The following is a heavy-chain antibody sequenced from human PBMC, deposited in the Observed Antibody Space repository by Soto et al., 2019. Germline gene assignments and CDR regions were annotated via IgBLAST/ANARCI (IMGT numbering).Heavy chain of an antibody. CDR2: INHSGST. D-gene: IGHD3-3*01. V-gene: IGHV4-34*01. CDR1: GGSFSGYY. Sequence: PSETLSLACAVYGGSFSGYYWSWIRQPPGKGLEWIGEINHSGSTNYNPSLKSRVTISVDTSKNQFSLKLSSVTAADTAVYYCARGATENLGFWSGSNHYYVDVWGKGTTVTVSS. J-gene: IGHJ6*03. CDR3: ARGATENLGFWSGSNHYYVDV.